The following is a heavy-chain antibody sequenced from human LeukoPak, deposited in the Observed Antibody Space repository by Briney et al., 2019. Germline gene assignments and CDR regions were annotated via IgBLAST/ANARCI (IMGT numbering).Heavy chain of an antibody. V-gene: IGHV1-69*04. CDR1: GGTFSSYA. J-gene: IGHJ4*02. CDR3: ARDMGYYYDSSGPSLDY. CDR2: IIPILGIA. Sequence: SVKVSCKASGGTFSSYAISWVRQAPGQGLEWMGRIIPILGIANYAQKFQGRVTITADKSTSTAYMELSSLRSEDTAVYYCARDMGYYYDSSGPSLDYWGQGTLVAVSS. D-gene: IGHD3-22*01.